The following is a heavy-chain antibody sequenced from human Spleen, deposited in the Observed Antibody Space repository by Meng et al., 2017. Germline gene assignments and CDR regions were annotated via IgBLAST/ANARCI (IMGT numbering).Heavy chain of an antibody. CDR2: INHSGST. Sequence: QAQRQQWGRGLLKPSETLSRTCSVEGGLFRCYYWNWIRQPQGKGLEWIGEINHSGSTNYNPSLKSRVTISVDTSKNLFSLKLSSVTAADTAVYYCARGRISTYWYFDLWGRGTLVTVSS. CDR3: ARGRISTYWYFDL. J-gene: IGHJ2*01. CDR1: GGLFRCYY. V-gene: IGHV4-34*01. D-gene: IGHD2/OR15-2a*01.